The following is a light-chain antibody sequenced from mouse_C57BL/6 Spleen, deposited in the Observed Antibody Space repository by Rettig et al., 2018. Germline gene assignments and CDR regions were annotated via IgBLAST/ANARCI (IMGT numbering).Light chain of an antibody. J-gene: IGKJ2*01. Sequence: QIVLTQSPAILSASPGEKVTMTCSASSSVSFVHWLQQKSGTSHQRWIYSTSQLTSAVPPRFSRSGSGTSYSLTISRMEAEDAATYYCQQWSSNPPTFGGGTKLEIK. V-gene: IGKV4-59*01. CDR1: SSVSF. CDR3: QQWSSNPPT. CDR2: STS.